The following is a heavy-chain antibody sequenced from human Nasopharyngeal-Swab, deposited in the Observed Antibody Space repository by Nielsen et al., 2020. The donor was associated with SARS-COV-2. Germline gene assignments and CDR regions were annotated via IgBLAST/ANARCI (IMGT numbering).Heavy chain of an antibody. J-gene: IGHJ4*02. D-gene: IGHD1-7*01. V-gene: IGHV3-23*01. CDR2: ISRSGGSV. CDR1: GFTFSASG. Sequence: GGSLRLSCAASGFTFSASGMSWVRMAPGKGLEWVSGISRSGGSVDYAGAVKGRFTTSRDDSKNMVFLQMDSLGVEDTAVYYCVKGTTAPDIWGQGTLVTVSS. CDR3: VKGTTAPDI.